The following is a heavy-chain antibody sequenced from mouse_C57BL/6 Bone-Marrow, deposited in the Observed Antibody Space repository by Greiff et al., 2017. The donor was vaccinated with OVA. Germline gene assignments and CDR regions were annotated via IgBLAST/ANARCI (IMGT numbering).Heavy chain of an antibody. CDR2: ISSGGSYT. CDR3: ARRAYYSNYVSAMDY. V-gene: IGHV5-6*01. J-gene: IGHJ4*01. CDR1: GFTFSSYG. D-gene: IGHD2-5*01. Sequence: DVQLVESGGDLVKPGGSLKLSCAASGFTFSSYGMSWVRQTPDKRLEWVATISSGGSYTYYPASVKGRFTISRDNAKNTLYLQMSSLKSEDTAMYYCARRAYYSNYVSAMDYWGQGTSVTASS.